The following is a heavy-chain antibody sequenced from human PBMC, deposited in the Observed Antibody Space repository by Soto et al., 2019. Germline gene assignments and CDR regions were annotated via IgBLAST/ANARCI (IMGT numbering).Heavy chain of an antibody. CDR1: GGTFSSYT. D-gene: IGHD3-16*01. CDR3: ARGGTTYGGNAGVWGWLCGMDV. CDR2: IIPILGIA. V-gene: IGHV1-69*02. J-gene: IGHJ6*02. Sequence: QVQLVQSGAEVKKPGSSVKVSCKASGGTFSSYTISWVRQAPGQGLEWMGRIIPILGIAKYAQKFQGRVTITADKDTSKGYMGLSRLRSEDTAVYYGARGGTTYGGNAGVWGWLCGMDVWGQGTTVTVSS.